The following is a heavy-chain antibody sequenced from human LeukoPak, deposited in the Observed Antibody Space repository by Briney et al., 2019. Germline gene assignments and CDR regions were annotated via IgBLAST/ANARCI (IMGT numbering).Heavy chain of an antibody. CDR1: GFTFSSYG. D-gene: IGHD3-22*01. V-gene: IGHV3-30*03. J-gene: IGHJ4*02. Sequence: GGSLRLSCAASGFTFSSYGMHWVRQAPGKGLEWVALITYDGYYKYYADSVKGRFTISRDNSKNTLYLQMNSLRVEDTAVYYCATSFGDYDTHSWGQGTLVTVSS. CDR2: ITYDGYYK. CDR3: ATSFGDYDTHS.